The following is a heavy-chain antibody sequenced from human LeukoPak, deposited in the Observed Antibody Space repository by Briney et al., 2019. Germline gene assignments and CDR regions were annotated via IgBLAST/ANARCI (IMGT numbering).Heavy chain of an antibody. V-gene: IGHV1-69*15. J-gene: IGHJ5*02. Sequence: SVKVSCKTSGGTFTSYAITWVRQAPGQGLEWMGKIIPISGTTNYAQKFQGRVTFTADESTSTAYMELSSLRSEDAALYYCARKLRLGGNWFDPWGQGTLVTVSS. D-gene: IGHD1-26*01. CDR3: ARKLRLGGNWFDP. CDR1: GGTFTSYA. CDR2: IIPISGTT.